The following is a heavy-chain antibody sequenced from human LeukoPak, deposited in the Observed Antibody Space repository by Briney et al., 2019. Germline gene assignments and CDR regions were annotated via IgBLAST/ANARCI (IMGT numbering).Heavy chain of an antibody. Sequence: SVKVSRKASGGTFSSYAISWVRQAPGQGLEWMGGIIPIFGTANYAQKFQGRVTITADESTSTAYMELSSLRSEDTAVYYCAREGARTRVGDYWGQGTLVTVSS. J-gene: IGHJ4*02. CDR2: IIPIFGTA. V-gene: IGHV1-69*01. CDR3: AREGARTRVGDY. CDR1: GGTFSSYA. D-gene: IGHD1-14*01.